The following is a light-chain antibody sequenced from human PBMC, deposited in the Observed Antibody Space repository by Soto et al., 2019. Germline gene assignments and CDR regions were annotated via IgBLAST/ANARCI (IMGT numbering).Light chain of an antibody. CDR2: GAS. CDR1: QSVSNNY. V-gene: IGKV3-20*01. J-gene: IGKJ1*01. CDR3: QQYGSSGT. Sequence: EIVVTHSPGTLSLSPGAGANLSCRASQSVSNNYLAWYQQKPGQAPRLLIYGASNRATGIPDRLSGSGSGTDFPLTISRMAPEDFAVYYCQQYGSSGTFGQGTKVDIK.